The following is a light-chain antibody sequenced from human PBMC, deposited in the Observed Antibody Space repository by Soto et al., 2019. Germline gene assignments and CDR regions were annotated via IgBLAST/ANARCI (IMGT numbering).Light chain of an antibody. CDR2: GAS. J-gene: IGKJ1*01. Sequence: EIVMTQSPATLSVSPGGRATLSCRASQSISDTLAWYQQKPGQAPRLLIHGASTRATGFPARFSGSGSGTDFTLTIRSLQSEDFAVYYCQQYDNWPWTFGQGTKVDIK. CDR1: QSISDT. CDR3: QQYDNWPWT. V-gene: IGKV3-15*01.